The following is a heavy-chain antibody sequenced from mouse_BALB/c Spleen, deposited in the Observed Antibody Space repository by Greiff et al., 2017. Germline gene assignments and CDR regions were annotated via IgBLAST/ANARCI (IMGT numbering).Heavy chain of an antibody. CDR2: ISSGGSYT. CDR1: GFTFSSYT. CDR3: TREFITTASFDY. V-gene: IGHV5-6-4*01. Sequence: EVKLVESGGGLVKPGGSLKLSCAASGFTFSSYTMSWVRQTPEKRLEWVATISSGGSYTYYPDSVKGRFTISRDNAKNTLYLQMSSLKSEDTAMYYCTREFITTASFDYWGEGTTLTVSS. D-gene: IGHD1-2*01. J-gene: IGHJ2*01.